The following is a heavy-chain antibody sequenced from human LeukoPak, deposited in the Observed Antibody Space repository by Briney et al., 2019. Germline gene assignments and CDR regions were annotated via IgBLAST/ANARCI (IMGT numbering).Heavy chain of an antibody. J-gene: IGHJ4*02. D-gene: IGHD3-22*01. V-gene: IGHV1-69*13. CDR3: AGGIPKYYYDSSGYSLLFDY. Sequence: SVKVSCKASGGTFSSYAISWVRQAPGQGLEWMGGIIPIFGTANYAQKFQGRVTITADESTSTACMELSSLRSEDTAVYYCAGGIPKYYYDSSGYSLLFDYWGQGTLVTVSS. CDR2: IIPIFGTA. CDR1: GGTFSSYA.